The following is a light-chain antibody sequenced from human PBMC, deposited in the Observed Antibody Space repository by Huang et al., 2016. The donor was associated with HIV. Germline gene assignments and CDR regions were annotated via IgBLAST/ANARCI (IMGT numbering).Light chain of an antibody. CDR1: QSVNSK. CDR3: QQYSKWPPNT. J-gene: IGKJ2*01. V-gene: IGKV3-15*01. CDR2: GAS. Sequence: EIVMTQSPAILSLSPGERATLSCRASQSVNSKLAWYRQKPGQAPRLLIYGASTRATGVPGRFSGSGSGTEVTLTISSLQSEDCAVYYCQQYSKWPPNTFGQGTKLESK.